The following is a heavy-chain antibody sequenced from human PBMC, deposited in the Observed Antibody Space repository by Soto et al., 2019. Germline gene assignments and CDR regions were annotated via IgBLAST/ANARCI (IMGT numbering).Heavy chain of an antibody. Sequence: GESLKISCKGSGYSFTSYWIGWVRQMPGKGLEWMGIIYPGDSDTRYSPSFQGQVTISADKSISTAYLQWSSLKASDTAMYYCARQVLRYFDWLFVDFSYWGQGTLVTVSS. CDR2: IYPGDSDT. CDR3: ARQVLRYFDWLFVDFSY. D-gene: IGHD3-9*01. J-gene: IGHJ4*02. V-gene: IGHV5-51*01. CDR1: GYSFTSYW.